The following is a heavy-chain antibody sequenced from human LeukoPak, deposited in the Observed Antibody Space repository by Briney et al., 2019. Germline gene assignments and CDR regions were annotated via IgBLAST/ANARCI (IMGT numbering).Heavy chain of an antibody. J-gene: IGHJ3*02. D-gene: IGHD4-23*01. CDR1: GGTFSTYA. V-gene: IGHV1-69*01. Sequence: SVKVSCKASGGTFSTYAISWVRQAPGQGLEWMGGITPILGTANCAQKFQGRVTINADQSTSTAYMELSSLRSEDTAVYYCARSLIDYGGSYDAFDIWGQGTMVTISS. CDR2: ITPILGTA. CDR3: ARSLIDYGGSYDAFDI.